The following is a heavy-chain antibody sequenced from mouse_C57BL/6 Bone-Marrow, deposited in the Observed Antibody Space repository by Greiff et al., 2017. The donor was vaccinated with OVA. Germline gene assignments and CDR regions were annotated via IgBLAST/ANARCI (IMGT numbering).Heavy chain of an antibody. CDR1: GFSLSTSGMG. CDR2: IYWDDDK. J-gene: IGHJ4*01. CDR3: ARISSITTVVATDYAMDY. V-gene: IGHV8-12*01. D-gene: IGHD1-1*01. Sequence: QVTLKESGPGILQSSQTLSLTCSFSGFSLSTSGMGVSWIRQPSGKGLEWLAHIYWDDDKRYNPSLKSRLTISKDTSRNQVFLKITSVDTADTATYYCARISSITTVVATDYAMDYWGQGTSVTVSS.